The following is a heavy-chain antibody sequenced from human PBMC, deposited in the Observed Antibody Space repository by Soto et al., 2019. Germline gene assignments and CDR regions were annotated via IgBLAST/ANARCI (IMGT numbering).Heavy chain of an antibody. D-gene: IGHD6-13*01. CDR3: ARDFGMYSSSWYYFDY. J-gene: IGHJ4*02. CDR2: IIPIFGTA. V-gene: IGHV1-69*06. Sequence: GASVKFSCKASGGTFSSYAISWMRQAPGQGLEWMGGIIPIFGTANYAQKFQGRVTITADKSTSTAYMELSSLRSEDTAVYYCARDFGMYSSSWYYFDYWGQGTLVTVSS. CDR1: GGTFSSYA.